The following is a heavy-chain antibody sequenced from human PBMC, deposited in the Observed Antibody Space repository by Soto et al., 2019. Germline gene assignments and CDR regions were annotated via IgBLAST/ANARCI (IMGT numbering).Heavy chain of an antibody. J-gene: IGHJ4*02. Sequence: PGGSLRLSCAASGFTFSSYAMSWVRQAPGKGLEWVSAISGSGGSTYYADSVKGRFTISRDNSKNTLYLQMNSLRAEDTAVYYCAKDPTDCSGGSCYWHGYWGQGTLVTVSS. CDR3: AKDPTDCSGGSCYWHGY. CDR1: GFTFSSYA. CDR2: ISGSGGST. D-gene: IGHD2-15*01. V-gene: IGHV3-23*01.